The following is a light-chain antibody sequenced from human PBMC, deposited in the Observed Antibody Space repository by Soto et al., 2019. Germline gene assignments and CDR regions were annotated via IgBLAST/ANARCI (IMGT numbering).Light chain of an antibody. Sequence: EIVMTQSPATLSVSPGERATLSCRASQSVSTNLAWYQQKPGQAPRLLIYGASNRATGFPARFSGSGSGTEFTLTISSLQSEDVPIYYCQQYNNWPITFGQGTRLDIK. CDR2: GAS. CDR1: QSVSTN. CDR3: QQYNNWPIT. V-gene: IGKV3-15*01. J-gene: IGKJ5*01.